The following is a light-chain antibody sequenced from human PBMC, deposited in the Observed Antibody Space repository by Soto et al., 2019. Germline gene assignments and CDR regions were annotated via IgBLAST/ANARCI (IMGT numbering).Light chain of an antibody. CDR1: QSVSTNF. CDR2: GAS. V-gene: IGKV3-20*01. J-gene: IGKJ1*01. CDR3: QQYGRTSWT. Sequence: EIVLTQSPGTLSLSPGEGATLSCRASQSVSTNFFAWYQQKPGQAPRLLIYGASTRATGIPDRFSGSGSGTDFTLTISRLEPEDFALYYCQQYGRTSWTFGQGTKVDSK.